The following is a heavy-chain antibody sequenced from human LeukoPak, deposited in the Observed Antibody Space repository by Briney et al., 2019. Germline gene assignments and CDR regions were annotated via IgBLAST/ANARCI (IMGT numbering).Heavy chain of an antibody. CDR3: ARGGGYYGSINWFDP. Sequence: SETLSLTCTVSGVSISSYYWSWIRQPPGKGLEWIGYIYYSGSTNYNPSLKSRVTISVDTSKNQFSLKLSSVTAADTAVYYCARGGGYYGSINWFDPWGQGTLVTVSS. CDR1: GVSISSYY. J-gene: IGHJ5*02. D-gene: IGHD3-10*01. CDR2: IYYSGST. V-gene: IGHV4-59*01.